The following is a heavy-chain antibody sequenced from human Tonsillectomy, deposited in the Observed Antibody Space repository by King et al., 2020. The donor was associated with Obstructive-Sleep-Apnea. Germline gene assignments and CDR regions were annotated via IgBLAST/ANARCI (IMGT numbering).Heavy chain of an antibody. CDR1: GYTLTELA. V-gene: IGHV1-24*01. Sequence: QLVQSGAEVKKPGASGKVSCKVSGYTLTELAMHWVRQAPGKGLEWMGGFDPEDDETIYAQKFQGRVAMTEDTSTDTAYMEVTSLRSEDTAIYYCAAAEREQWFGELHIILDSWGQGTLVTVSS. D-gene: IGHD3-10*01. CDR3: AAAEREQWFGELHIILDS. CDR2: FDPEDDET. J-gene: IGHJ4*02.